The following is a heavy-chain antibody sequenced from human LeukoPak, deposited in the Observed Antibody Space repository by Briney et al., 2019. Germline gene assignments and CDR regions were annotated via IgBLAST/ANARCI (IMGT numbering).Heavy chain of an antibody. CDR1: GFTFSSYW. Sequence: PGGSLRLSCAASGFTFSSYWMSWVRQAPGKGLEWVANIKQDGSEKYYVDSVKGRFTISRDNAKNSLYLQMNSPRAEDTAVYYCAKEGQYDILTGYFDYWGQGTLVTVSS. CDR2: IKQDGSEK. CDR3: AKEGQYDILTGYFDY. D-gene: IGHD3-9*01. V-gene: IGHV3-7*01. J-gene: IGHJ4*02.